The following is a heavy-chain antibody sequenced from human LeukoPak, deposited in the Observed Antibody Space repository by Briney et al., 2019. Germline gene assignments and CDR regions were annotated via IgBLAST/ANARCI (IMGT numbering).Heavy chain of an antibody. CDR1: GFTFSSYS. CDR3: AKTTYYDFWSGSLNYFDY. V-gene: IGHV3-21*04. J-gene: IGHJ4*02. CDR2: ISSSSSYI. D-gene: IGHD3-3*01. Sequence: PGGSLRLSCAASGFTFSSYSMNWVRQAPGKGLEWVSSISSSSSYIYYADSVKGRFTISRDNAKNSLYLQMNSLRAEDTAVYYCAKTTYYDFWSGSLNYFDYWGQGTLVTVSS.